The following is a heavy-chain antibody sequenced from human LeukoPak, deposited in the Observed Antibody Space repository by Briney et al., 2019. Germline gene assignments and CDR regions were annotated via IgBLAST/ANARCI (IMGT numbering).Heavy chain of an antibody. Sequence: PGRSLRLSCAASGFTFSDYGMHWVRQAPGKGLEWVALISYDGGNKFYADSVRDRFTISRDNSKNTLFLQMNSLRIEDTAVYYCARVLTSDKENWGQGTLVTVSS. CDR1: GFTFSDYG. J-gene: IGHJ4*02. CDR3: ARVLTSDKEN. CDR2: ISYDGGNK. V-gene: IGHV3-30*03.